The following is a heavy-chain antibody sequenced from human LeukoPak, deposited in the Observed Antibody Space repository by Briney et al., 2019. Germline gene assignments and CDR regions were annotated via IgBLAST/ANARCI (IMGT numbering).Heavy chain of an antibody. V-gene: IGHV4-34*01. CDR2: INHSGST. Sequence: SETLSLTFAVYGGSFSGYYWSWIRQPPGKGLEWIGEINHSGSTNYNPSLKSRVTISVDTPKNTFSLKLSSVTAADTAVYYCARGAPAATFDPWGQGTLVTVSS. D-gene: IGHD2-2*01. CDR3: ARGAPAATFDP. J-gene: IGHJ5*02. CDR1: GGSFSGYY.